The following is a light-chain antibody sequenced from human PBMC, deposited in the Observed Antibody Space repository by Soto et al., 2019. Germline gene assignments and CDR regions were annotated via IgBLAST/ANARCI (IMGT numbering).Light chain of an antibody. CDR3: SSYTSSSTQVV. CDR2: EVS. V-gene: IGLV2-14*01. Sequence: QSALTQPASVSGSPGQSITISCTGTSSDVGGYNYVSWYQQHPGKAPKLMIYEVSNRPSGVSNRFSGSKSGNTASLTISGLQAEHEADYYCSSYTSSSTQVVFGGGTKLTVL. J-gene: IGLJ2*01. CDR1: SSDVGGYNY.